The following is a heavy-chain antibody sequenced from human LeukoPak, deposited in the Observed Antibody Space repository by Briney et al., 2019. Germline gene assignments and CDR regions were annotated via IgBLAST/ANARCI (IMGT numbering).Heavy chain of an antibody. Sequence: GGSLRLSCAASGSTFSSYSMSWVRQAPGEGLEWVSSISSSSAYIYYADSVKGRFTISRDNAKNSLYLQMDSLRAEDTAVYYCARKDGYNKLDAFDVWGQGTMVSVSS. CDR2: ISSSSAYI. CDR3: ARKDGYNKLDAFDV. CDR1: GSTFSSYS. V-gene: IGHV3-21*01. J-gene: IGHJ3*01. D-gene: IGHD5-24*01.